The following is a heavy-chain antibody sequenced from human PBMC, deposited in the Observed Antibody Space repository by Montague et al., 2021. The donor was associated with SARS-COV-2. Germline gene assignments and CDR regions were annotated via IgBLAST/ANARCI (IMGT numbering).Heavy chain of an antibody. CDR3: ARAHSGSWAHLDN. Sequence: TLSLTCTVSGGSISSGSYYWSWIPQPAGKGLEWIGRIYTSGNTDYSFSLKSRVTISVDTSKNQFSLKLTSVTAADTAVYYCARAHSGSWAHLDNWGQGSPVTVSS. CDR2: IYTSGNT. D-gene: IGHD5-12*01. CDR1: GGSISSGSYY. V-gene: IGHV4-61*02. J-gene: IGHJ4*02.